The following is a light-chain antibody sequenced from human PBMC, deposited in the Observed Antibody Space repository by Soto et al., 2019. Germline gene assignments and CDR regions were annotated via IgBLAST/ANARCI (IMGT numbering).Light chain of an antibody. V-gene: IGKV1D-13*01. J-gene: IGKJ1*01. CDR1: QGLSSA. CDR2: DAS. Sequence: AIQLTQSPSSLSASVGDRVTITCRASQGLSSALAWYQQKPGKAPKLLIYDASSLESGVPSRFSGSGSGTDFTLTISSLQPEDFATDYCQQCINYHRTFGPGTKVDIK. CDR3: QQCINYHRT.